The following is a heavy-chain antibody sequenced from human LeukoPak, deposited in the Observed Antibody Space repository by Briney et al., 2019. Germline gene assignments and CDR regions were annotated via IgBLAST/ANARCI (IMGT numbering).Heavy chain of an antibody. V-gene: IGHV3-48*03. J-gene: IGHJ5*02. CDR3: AKELGDWFDP. D-gene: IGHD3-16*01. Sequence: PGGSLRLSCAASRFTFSSYEMNWVRQAPGKGLEWVSYISSSGSTIYYADSVKGRFTISRDNSKNTLYLQMNSLRAEDTAVYYCAKELGDWFDPWGQGTLVTVSS. CDR2: ISSSGSTI. CDR1: RFTFSSYE.